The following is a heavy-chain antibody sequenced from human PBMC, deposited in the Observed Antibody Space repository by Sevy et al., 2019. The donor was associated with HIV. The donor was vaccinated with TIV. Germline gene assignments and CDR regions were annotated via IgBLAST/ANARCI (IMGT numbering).Heavy chain of an antibody. CDR2: ISGSGAST. D-gene: IGHD2-8*01. CDR1: GFTFNRFA. CDR3: AKVHFYSNGGTPPPADY. V-gene: IGHV3-23*01. Sequence: GGSLRLSCSGSGFTFNRFAMNWVRQAPGKGLEWVSSISGSGASTKYADSVKGRFTISRDNSKSTLYLQMNTLRGEDTAVYYCAKVHFYSNGGTPPPADYWGQGTLVTVSS. J-gene: IGHJ4*02.